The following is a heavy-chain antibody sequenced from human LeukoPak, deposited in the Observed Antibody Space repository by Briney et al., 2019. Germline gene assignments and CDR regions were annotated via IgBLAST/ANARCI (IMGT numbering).Heavy chain of an antibody. D-gene: IGHD1-14*01. CDR2: INQGGSDK. Sequence: GGFLRLSCAASGFTFSGHWMSWVRQAPGKGLEWVANINQGGSDKYYVDSVKGRFTISRDNANNLLYLQMNSLRGEDTAVYYCTRDRSRAEDVWGQGTLVTVSS. J-gene: IGHJ4*02. CDR3: TRDRSRAEDV. CDR1: GFTFSGHW. V-gene: IGHV3-7*01.